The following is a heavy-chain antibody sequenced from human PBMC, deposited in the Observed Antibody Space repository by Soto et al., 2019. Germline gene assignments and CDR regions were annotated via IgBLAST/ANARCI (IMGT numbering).Heavy chain of an antibody. CDR3: ARDRWEPPWMPDY. Sequence: GGSLRLSCAASGFTFSSYWMSWVRQAPGKGLEWVANIKQDGSEKYYVDSVKGRFTISRDNAKNSLYLQMNSLRAEDTAVYYCARDRWEPPWMPDYWGQGTLVTVSS. CDR2: IKQDGSEK. D-gene: IGHD1-26*01. CDR1: GFTFSSYW. V-gene: IGHV3-7*05. J-gene: IGHJ4*02.